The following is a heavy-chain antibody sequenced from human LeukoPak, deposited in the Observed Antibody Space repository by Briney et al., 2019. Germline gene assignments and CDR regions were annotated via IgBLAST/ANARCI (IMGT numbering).Heavy chain of an antibody. CDR2: INHNGNVN. V-gene: IGHV3-7*03. J-gene: IGHJ6*02. Sequence: GGSLRLSCVASGFTFGKYWMNWARQAPGKGLEWVASINHNGNVNYYVDSVKGRFTISRDNAKNSLYLQMSNLRAEDTAVYFCARGGGLDVWGQGATVTVSS. CDR3: ARGGGLDV. CDR1: GFTFGKYW. D-gene: IGHD3-16*01.